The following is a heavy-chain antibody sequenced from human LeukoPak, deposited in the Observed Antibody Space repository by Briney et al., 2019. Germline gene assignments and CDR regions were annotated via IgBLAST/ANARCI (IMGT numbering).Heavy chain of an antibody. Sequence: RWASVKASCKASGYTFTGYYMHWVRQAPGQGLEWMGWINPNSGGTNYAQKFQGRVTMTRDTSTSTVYMELSSLRSEDTAMYYCARDRTHYYDSSGYYSRWEYWGQGTLVTVSS. CDR2: INPNSGGT. V-gene: IGHV1-2*02. CDR1: GYTFTGYY. D-gene: IGHD3-22*01. J-gene: IGHJ4*02. CDR3: ARDRTHYYDSSGYYSRWEY.